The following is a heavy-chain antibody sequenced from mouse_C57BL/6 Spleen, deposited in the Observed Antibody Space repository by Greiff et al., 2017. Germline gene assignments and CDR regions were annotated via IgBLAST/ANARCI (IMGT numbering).Heavy chain of an antibody. CDR2: IYPGDGDT. D-gene: IGHD1-1*01. V-gene: IGHV1-82*01. CDR1: GYAFSSSW. CDR3: AREGITTGVARYFDG. Sequence: VQGVESGPELVKPGASVKISCKASGYAFSSSWMNWVKQRPGKGLEWIGRIYPGDGDTNYNGKFKGKATLTADKSSSTAYMQLSSLTSEDSAVYFCAREGITTGVARYFDGWGTGTTVTVSS. J-gene: IGHJ1*03.